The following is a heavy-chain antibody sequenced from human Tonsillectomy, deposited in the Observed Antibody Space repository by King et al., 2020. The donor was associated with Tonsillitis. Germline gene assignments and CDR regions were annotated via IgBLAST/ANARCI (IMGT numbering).Heavy chain of an antibody. J-gene: IGHJ4*02. V-gene: IGHV3-48*03. CDR3: ARDPGYGSFDY. CDR2: ISSSGSTI. CDR1: GFTFSSYE. Sequence: QLVQSGGGLVQPGGSLRLSCAASGFTFSSYEMNWVRQAPGKGLEWVSYISSSGSTIYYADSVKGRFTISRDNAKNSLYLQMNSLRAEDTADCARDPGYGSFDYWDQGTLVTVSS. D-gene: IGHD3-10*01.